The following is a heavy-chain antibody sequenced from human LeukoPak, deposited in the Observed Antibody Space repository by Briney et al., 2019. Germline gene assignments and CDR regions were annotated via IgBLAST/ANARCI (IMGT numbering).Heavy chain of an antibody. CDR3: KSGGAAPGNFDY. Sequence: GGSLRLSCAASGFTFTSYWMSWMRQAPGKGLQWVANIKHDGSEQYYVDSVKGRFTISRDNAKNSLYLQMNSLGVEDTAVYYCKSGGAAPGNFDYWGQGALVTVSS. D-gene: IGHD6-13*01. V-gene: IGHV3-7*01. J-gene: IGHJ4*02. CDR2: IKHDGSEQ. CDR1: GFTFTSYW.